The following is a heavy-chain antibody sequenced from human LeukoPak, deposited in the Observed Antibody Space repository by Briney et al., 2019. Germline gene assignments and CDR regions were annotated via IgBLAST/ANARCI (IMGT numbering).Heavy chain of an antibody. V-gene: IGHV4-61*05. CDR1: SGSISTSNYY. J-gene: IGHJ4*02. CDR3: ASGIRGYSYGSPFDY. D-gene: IGHD5-18*01. CDR2: IFYSGST. Sequence: SETLSLTCTVSSGSISTSNYYWGWVRQPPGNALEWIGNIFYSGSTNYNPSLKSRVTISVDTSKNQFSLKLSSVTAADTAVYYCASGIRGYSYGSPFDYWGQGTLVTVSS.